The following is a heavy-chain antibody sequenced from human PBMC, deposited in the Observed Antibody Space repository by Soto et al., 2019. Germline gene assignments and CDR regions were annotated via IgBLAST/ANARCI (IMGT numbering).Heavy chain of an antibody. J-gene: IGHJ6*02. CDR2: IDPSDSYT. D-gene: IGHD5-18*01. CDR3: ARPNTAMVKHYYYGMDV. V-gene: IGHV5-10-1*03. Sequence: EVQLVQSGAEVKKPGESLRISCKGSGYSFTSYWISWVRQMPGKGLEWMGRIDPSDSYTNYSPSFQGHVTISADKSISTAYLQWSSLKASDTAMYYCARPNTAMVKHYYYGMDVWGQGTTVTVSS. CDR1: GYSFTSYW.